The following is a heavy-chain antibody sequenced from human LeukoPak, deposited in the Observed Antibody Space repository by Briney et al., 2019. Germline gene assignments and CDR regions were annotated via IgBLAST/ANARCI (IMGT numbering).Heavy chain of an antibody. CDR1: GGSISSGSYY. J-gene: IGHJ4*02. D-gene: IGHD5-18*01. V-gene: IGHV4-61*02. Sequence: SETLSLTCTVSGGSISSGSYYWSWIRQPAGKGLEWIGRIYTSGSTNYNPSLKSRVTISVDTSKNQFSLKLSSVTAADTAVYYCAARGYSYGYGSPFDYWGQGTLVTVSS. CDR3: AARGYSYGYGSPFDY. CDR2: IYTSGST.